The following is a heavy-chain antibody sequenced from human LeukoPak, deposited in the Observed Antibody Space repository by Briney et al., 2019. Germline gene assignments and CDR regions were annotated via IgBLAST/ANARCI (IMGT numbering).Heavy chain of an antibody. D-gene: IGHD3-10*01. V-gene: IGHV4-38-2*01. Sequence: SETLSLTCAVSGYSISSGYYWGGFRQPPGKGLEGFRSINHSGSGYYKPSLKSRVTISVDTSKNQSSLKLRSVTAADTAVYYCARARGVLDAFDIWGQGTMVTVSS. CDR3: ARARGVLDAFDI. J-gene: IGHJ3*02. CDR1: GYSISSGYY. CDR2: INHSGSG.